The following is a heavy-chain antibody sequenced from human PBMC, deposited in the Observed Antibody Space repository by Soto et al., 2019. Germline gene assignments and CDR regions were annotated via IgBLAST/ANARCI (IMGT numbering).Heavy chain of an antibody. Sequence: GGSLRLSCAASGFTFDDYGMTWVRQAPGKGLEWVSGINWNGGSTGYADSVKGRFTISRDNAKNSLYLQMNSLRAEDTALYHCARGSRYCSSTSCPGDAFDIWGQGTMVTVSS. D-gene: IGHD2-2*01. CDR3: ARGSRYCSSTSCPGDAFDI. CDR2: INWNGGST. CDR1: GFTFDDYG. V-gene: IGHV3-20*01. J-gene: IGHJ3*02.